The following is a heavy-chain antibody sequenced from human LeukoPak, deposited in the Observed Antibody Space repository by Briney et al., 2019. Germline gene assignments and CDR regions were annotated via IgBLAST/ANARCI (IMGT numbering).Heavy chain of an antibody. CDR3: ARSRNNALDV. CDR1: GFAFSNYG. J-gene: IGHJ6*02. Sequence: GGSLRLSCAASGFAFSNYGTNWVRQAPGKGLEWLSYITTTSTIYYADSMRGRFTISRDNAENSLYLQMNSLRDEDTAVYYCARSRNNALDVWGQGTTVTVSS. V-gene: IGHV3-48*02. CDR2: ITTTSTI. D-gene: IGHD1/OR15-1a*01.